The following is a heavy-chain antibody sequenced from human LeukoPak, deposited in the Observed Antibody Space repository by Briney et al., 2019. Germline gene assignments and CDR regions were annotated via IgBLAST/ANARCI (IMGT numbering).Heavy chain of an antibody. CDR1: GFTFSTLS. CDR3: VNQISGWVY. CDR2: SSSNGGST. V-gene: IGHV3-64D*06. D-gene: IGHD6-19*01. Sequence: GGFLRLSCSASGFTFSTLSMHWVRQAPGKGLEYVSGSSSNGGSTYYADSVKGRFTISRDNSKNTLYLQMSSLRPEDTAVYYCVNQISGWVYWGQGTLVTVSS. J-gene: IGHJ4*02.